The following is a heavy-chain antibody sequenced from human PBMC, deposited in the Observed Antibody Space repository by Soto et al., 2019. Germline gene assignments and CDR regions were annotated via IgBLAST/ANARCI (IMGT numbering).Heavy chain of an antibody. CDR2: ISGSGGST. J-gene: IGHJ6*02. CDR3: AKDAGHRYGFYAMDV. V-gene: IGHV3-23*01. D-gene: IGHD5-18*01. Sequence: PGGSLRLSCGASGLTFSSYAMTWVGQAPGKALEWGSAISGSGGSTYYADSVKGRFTISRDNSKNTLYLQRNSLRAEDTAVYYCAKDAGHRYGFYAMDVWGQGTTVTVSS. CDR1: GLTFSSYA.